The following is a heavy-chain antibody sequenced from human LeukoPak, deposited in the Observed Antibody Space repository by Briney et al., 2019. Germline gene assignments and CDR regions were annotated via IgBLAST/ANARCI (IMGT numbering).Heavy chain of an antibody. V-gene: IGHV1-2*02. CDR1: GYTFTGYY. Sequence: ASVKVSCKASGYTFTGYYMHWVRQAPGQGLEWMGWINPNSGDTNSAQKFQGRVTLTRDTSISTVYIDLSRLRPDDTAVYYCAREGWDQRDTAAFDYWGQGTLVTVSS. D-gene: IGHD6-19*01. CDR2: INPNSGDT. J-gene: IGHJ4*02. CDR3: AREGWDQRDTAAFDY.